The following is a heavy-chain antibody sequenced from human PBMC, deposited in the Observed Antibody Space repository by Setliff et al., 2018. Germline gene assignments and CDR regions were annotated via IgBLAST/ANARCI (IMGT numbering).Heavy chain of an antibody. D-gene: IGHD3-22*01. V-gene: IGHV3-15*01. CDR2: IKSSREGATS. Sequence: GGSLRLSCSVSGITFINAWMTWVRQAPGKGPEWVGRIKSSREGATSDYGAPAKGRFTISRDDSKQMIFLQMHNLKAEDTGFYYCATGPRDSRNYLTWLGSWGQGTLVTVSS. CDR1: GITFINAW. J-gene: IGHJ5*01. CDR3: ATGPRDSRNYLTWLGS.